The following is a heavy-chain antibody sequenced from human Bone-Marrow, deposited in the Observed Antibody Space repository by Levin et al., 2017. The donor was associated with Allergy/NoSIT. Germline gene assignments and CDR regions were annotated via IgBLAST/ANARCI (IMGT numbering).Heavy chain of an antibody. CDR2: IYYTGNT. V-gene: IGHV4-39*01. Sequence: SETLSLTCIVSGDSISSSSYYWGWIRQPPGKGLEWIGNIYYTGNTYYYPSLKSRVTISLDTPKNQFSLHLSSVTAADTAVYYCATHTATGTGRGPLTYWGQGTLVTVSS. J-gene: IGHJ4*02. D-gene: IGHD1-1*01. CDR1: GDSISSSSYY. CDR3: ATHTATGTGRGPLTY.